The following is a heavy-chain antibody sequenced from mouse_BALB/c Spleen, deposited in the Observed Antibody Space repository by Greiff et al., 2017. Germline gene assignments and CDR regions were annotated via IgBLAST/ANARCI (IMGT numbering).Heavy chain of an antibody. CDR2: INPYNDGT. CDR3: ARWDHYYGSSYGYWYFDV. J-gene: IGHJ1*01. Sequence: EVQLQQSGPELVKPGASVKMSCKASGYTFTSYVMHWVKQKPGQGLEWIGYINPYNDGTKYNEKFKGKATLTSDKSSSTAYMELSSLTSEDSAVYYCARWDHYYGSSYGYWYFDVWGAGTTVTVSS. CDR1: GYTFTSYV. D-gene: IGHD1-1*01. V-gene: IGHV1-14*01.